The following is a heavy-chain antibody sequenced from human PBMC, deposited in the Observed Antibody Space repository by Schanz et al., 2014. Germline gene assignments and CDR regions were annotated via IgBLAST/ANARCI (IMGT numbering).Heavy chain of an antibody. D-gene: IGHD6-13*01. CDR2: ISAYSGDT. V-gene: IGHV1-18*01. CDR1: GYTFSIYG. CDR3: ARNIIATARAYDI. Sequence: QGQLVQSGAEVKKPGASVRVSCKASGYTFSIYGITWVRQAPGQGLEWLGWISAYSGDTNYAQKLQGRVTLTTDTSTSTAYMELRSLRSDDTAVYYCARNIIATARAYDIWGQGTMVTVSS. J-gene: IGHJ3*02.